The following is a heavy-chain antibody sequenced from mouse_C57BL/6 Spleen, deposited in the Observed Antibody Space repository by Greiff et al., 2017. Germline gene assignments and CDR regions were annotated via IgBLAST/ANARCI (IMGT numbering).Heavy chain of an antibody. D-gene: IGHD1-1*01. J-gene: IGHJ4*01. CDR3: ARVYGSSYKNAMDY. Sequence: EVMLVESEGGLVQPGSSMKLSCTASGFTFSDYYMAWVRHVPEKGLEWVANINYDGSSTYYLDSLKSRFIISRDNAKNILYLQMSSLKSEDTATYYCARVYGSSYKNAMDYWGQGTSVTVSS. V-gene: IGHV5-16*01. CDR1: GFTFSDYY. CDR2: INYDGSST.